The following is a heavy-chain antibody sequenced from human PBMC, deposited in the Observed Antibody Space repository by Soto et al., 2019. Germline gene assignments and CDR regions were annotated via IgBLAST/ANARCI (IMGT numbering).Heavy chain of an antibody. Sequence: SETLSLTCTVSGGSISSYYWSWIRQPPGKGLEWIGYIYYSGSTNYNPSLKSRVTISVDTSKNQFSLKLSSVTAADTAVYYCERHTRAGEWLAPQWGQGTLVTVSS. D-gene: IGHD6-19*01. CDR1: GGSISSYY. V-gene: IGHV4-59*01. J-gene: IGHJ4*02. CDR2: IYYSGST. CDR3: ERHTRAGEWLAPQ.